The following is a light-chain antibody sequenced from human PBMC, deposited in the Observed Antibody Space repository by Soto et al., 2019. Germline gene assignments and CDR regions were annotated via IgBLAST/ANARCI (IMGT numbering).Light chain of an antibody. Sequence: DIQVTQSPSALSASVGDRVTITCGASQSIGTWLAWYQQKPGKAPKLLIFDASNLQSGVPSRFSGSGSGTEFTLTISSLQPDDFATYYCQQYNSYSFGQGTKVDIK. J-gene: IGKJ1*01. CDR3: QQYNSYS. CDR1: QSIGTW. CDR2: DAS. V-gene: IGKV1-5*01.